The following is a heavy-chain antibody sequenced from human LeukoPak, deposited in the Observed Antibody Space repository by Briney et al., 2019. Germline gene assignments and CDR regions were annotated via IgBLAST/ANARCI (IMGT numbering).Heavy chain of an antibody. V-gene: IGHV3-7*01. CDR2: IKQDGSEK. D-gene: IGHD3-16*01. Sequence: GGSLRLSCAASGFTFSSYWMTWVRQAPGKGLEWVANIKQDGSEKYYVDSVKGRFTISRDNAKNSLYLQMNSLRAEDTAVYYCARDSNYFLPGYSKVARGLEGEGLDYWGQGTLVTVSS. CDR1: GFTFSSYW. CDR3: ARDSNYFLPGYSKVARGLEGEGLDY. J-gene: IGHJ4*02.